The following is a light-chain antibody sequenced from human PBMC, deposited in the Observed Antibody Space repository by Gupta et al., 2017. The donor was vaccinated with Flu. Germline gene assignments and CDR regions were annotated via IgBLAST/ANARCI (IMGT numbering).Light chain of an antibody. J-gene: IGKJ2*03. CDR3: QQYNNWPLYS. CDR2: SAS. V-gene: IGKV3-15*01. CDR1: QSVSSN. Sequence: EIVMTPSPATLSVSPGERATLSCKASQSVSSNLAWYQQKPGQAPRLLIYSASTSATGIPARFSGSGSGTEFTLTISSLQSEDFAVYDCQQYNNWPLYSFGQGTKLEIK.